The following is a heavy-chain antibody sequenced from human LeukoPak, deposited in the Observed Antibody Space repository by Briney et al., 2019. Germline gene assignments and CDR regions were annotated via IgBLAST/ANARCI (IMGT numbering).Heavy chain of an antibody. Sequence: SETLSLTCAVYGGSFSGYYWSWIRQPPGKGLEWIGEINHSGSTNYNPSLKGRVTISVDTSKNQFSLKLSSVTAADTAVYYCARGRTMVRGVTLDYWGQGTLVTVSS. V-gene: IGHV4-34*01. CDR3: ARGRTMVRGVTLDY. CDR2: INHSGST. D-gene: IGHD3-10*01. J-gene: IGHJ4*02. CDR1: GGSFSGYY.